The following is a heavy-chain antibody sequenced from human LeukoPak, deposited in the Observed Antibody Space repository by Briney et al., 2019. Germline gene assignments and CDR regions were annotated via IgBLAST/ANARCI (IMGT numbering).Heavy chain of an antibody. J-gene: IGHJ3*02. V-gene: IGHV3-30*14. Sequence: GSLRLSCAASGFTFSSYAMHWVRQAPGKGLEWVAVISYDGSNKYYADSVKGRFTISRDNSKNTLYLQMNSLRAEDTAVYYCASSPYYDILTASSDAFDIWGQGTMVTVSS. CDR1: GFTFSSYA. CDR3: ASSPYYDILTASSDAFDI. D-gene: IGHD3-9*01. CDR2: ISYDGSNK.